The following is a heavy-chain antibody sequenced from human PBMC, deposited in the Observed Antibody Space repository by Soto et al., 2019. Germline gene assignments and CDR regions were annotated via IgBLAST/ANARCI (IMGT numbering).Heavy chain of an antibody. CDR2: IYYSGST. Sequence: SXTLYLTCAASGGSIRSYYWSWIRQPPGKGLEWIGYIYYSGSTNYNPSLKSRVTISVDTSKNQFSLKLSSVTAADTAVYYCASAGRYCSSTSCYALDVWGQGTTVTVSS. J-gene: IGHJ6*02. CDR1: GGSIRSYY. V-gene: IGHV4-59*01. D-gene: IGHD2-2*01. CDR3: ASAGRYCSSTSCYALDV.